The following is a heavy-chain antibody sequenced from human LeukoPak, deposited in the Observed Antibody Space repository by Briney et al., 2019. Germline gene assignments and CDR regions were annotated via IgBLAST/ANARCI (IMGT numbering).Heavy chain of an antibody. D-gene: IGHD5-18*01. J-gene: IGHJ3*02. Sequence: SETLSLTCTVSGGSISSYYWSWIRQPPGKGLEWIGYIYYSESTNYNPSLKSRVTISVDTSKNQFSLKLSSVTAADTAVYYCATVDTDDAFDIWGQGTMVTVSS. CDR1: GGSISSYY. V-gene: IGHV4-59*01. CDR3: ATVDTDDAFDI. CDR2: IYYSEST.